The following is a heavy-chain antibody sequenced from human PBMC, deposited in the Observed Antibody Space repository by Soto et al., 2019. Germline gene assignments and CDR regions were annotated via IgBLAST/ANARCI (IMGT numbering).Heavy chain of an antibody. J-gene: IGHJ4*02. CDR2: MSYDGSNE. CDR3: AKDGSHNFDY. CDR1: GFTFSHYA. Sequence: QVQLVESGGXVVQPGRSLRLSCAASGFTFSHYAMHWVRQAPGKGLEWVALMSYDGSNEYYADSVKGRFTISRDNSKNTLYLQMNSLRAEDTAVYYCAKDGSHNFDYWGQGTLVTVSS. D-gene: IGHD1-26*01. V-gene: IGHV3-30*18.